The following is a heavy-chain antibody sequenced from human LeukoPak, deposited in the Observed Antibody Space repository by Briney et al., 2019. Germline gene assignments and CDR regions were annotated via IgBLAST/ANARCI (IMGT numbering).Heavy chain of an antibody. CDR3: ARDQTTYYFDY. CDR2: ISSSSSYI. CDR1: GFTFSNYS. Sequence: GGSLRLSCAASGFTFSNYSMNWVRQAPGKGLEWVSSISSSSSYIYYAGSVKGRFTISRDNAKNSLYLQMNSLRAEDTAVYYCARDQTTYYFDYWGQGTLVTVSS. J-gene: IGHJ4*02. D-gene: IGHD1-1*01. V-gene: IGHV3-21*01.